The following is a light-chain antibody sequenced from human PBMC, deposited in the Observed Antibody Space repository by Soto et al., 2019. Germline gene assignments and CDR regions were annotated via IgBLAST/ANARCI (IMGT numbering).Light chain of an antibody. CDR3: QQYGTSVLT. Sequence: EIVLTQSPGTLSLSPGERATLSCRASQSVNNAYLAWYQQKPGQAPRLLIYDASKRATGIPDSFSGSGSETDFTLTISRLEPEDFAVYYCQQYGTSVLTFGGGTKVEI. V-gene: IGKV3-20*01. CDR2: DAS. CDR1: QSVNNAY. J-gene: IGKJ4*01.